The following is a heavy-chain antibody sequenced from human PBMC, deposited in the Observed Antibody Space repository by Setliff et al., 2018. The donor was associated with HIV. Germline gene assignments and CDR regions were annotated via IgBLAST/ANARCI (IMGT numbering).Heavy chain of an antibody. CDR1: GYTFTAYY. D-gene: IGHD1-26*01. J-gene: IGHJ4*02. V-gene: IGHV1-2*02. CDR3: ARSLPQRSYFDY. Sequence: ASVKVSCKASGYTFTAYYMHWVRQAPGQGLEWMGWINPNSGGTTYAQKFQGRATMTRDTSITTAYMELSSLRSDDTAVYYCARSLPQRSYFDYWGQGTLVTVSS. CDR2: INPNSGGT.